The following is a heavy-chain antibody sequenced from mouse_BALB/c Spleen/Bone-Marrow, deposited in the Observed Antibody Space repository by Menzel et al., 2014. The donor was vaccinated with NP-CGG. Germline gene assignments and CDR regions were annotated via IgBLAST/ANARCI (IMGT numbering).Heavy chain of an antibody. CDR2: INPSTGYT. CDR3: ARRGIYYSNYIAY. CDR1: GYTFTNNW. V-gene: IGHV1-7*01. D-gene: IGHD2-5*01. J-gene: IGHJ3*01. Sequence: AQMQQSGAELAKTGASVKMSCKASGYTFTNNWMHWVKQRPGQGLEWIGYINPSTGYTEYNQKYKDKATMTADKSSSTAYMQQSSLTSDVTAVYNCARRGIYYSNYIAYWCQWTLVTDSA.